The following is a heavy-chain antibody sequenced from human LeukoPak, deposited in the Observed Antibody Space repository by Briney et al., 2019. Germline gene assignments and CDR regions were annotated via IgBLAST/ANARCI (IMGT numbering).Heavy chain of an antibody. J-gene: IGHJ4*02. V-gene: IGHV3-23*01. CDR1: GFIFSNYG. CDR2: ISGSGSST. CDR3: AKDLRTTSGLGFFDY. Sequence: GGSLRLSCAASGFIFSNYGMNWVRQAPGKGLDWVSSISGSGSSTYYAESVKGRVTISRDNSQNTLYLQMNSLRAEDTAIYYCAKDLRTTSGLGFFDYWGQGTLVTVSS. D-gene: IGHD4-17*01.